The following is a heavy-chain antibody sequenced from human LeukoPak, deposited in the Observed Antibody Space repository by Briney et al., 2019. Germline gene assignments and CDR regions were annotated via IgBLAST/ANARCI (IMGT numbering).Heavy chain of an antibody. CDR2: INPHSGGT. Sequence: ASVKVSCKASGYTFTGYYIQWVRQAPGQGLEWMGWINPHSGGTNYAQEFQGRVTMTRDTSISTAYMELSSLRSEDTAVYYCARGHRGGYSGYDLPFELYYYYYYYMDVWGKGTTVTVSS. CDR3: ARGHRGGYSGYDLPFELYYYYYYYMDV. CDR1: GYTFTGYY. J-gene: IGHJ6*03. D-gene: IGHD5-12*01. V-gene: IGHV1-2*02.